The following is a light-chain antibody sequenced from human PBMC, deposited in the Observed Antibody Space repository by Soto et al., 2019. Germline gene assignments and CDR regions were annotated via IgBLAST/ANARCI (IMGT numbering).Light chain of an antibody. CDR2: GNN. Sequence: QSVLTQPPSASGTPGQRVTISCSGSSSNIGRNTVNWYQQLPGTAPKLLIYGNNQRPSGGPARISGSKSGTSASLAISGLQSEDEADYYCAAWDDSLNGHVVFGGGTKLTVL. CDR1: SSNIGRNT. J-gene: IGLJ2*01. V-gene: IGLV1-44*01. CDR3: AAWDDSLNGHVV.